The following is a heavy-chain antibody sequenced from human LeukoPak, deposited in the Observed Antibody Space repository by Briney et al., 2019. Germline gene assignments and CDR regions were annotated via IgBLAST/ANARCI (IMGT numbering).Heavy chain of an antibody. D-gene: IGHD2-15*01. CDR2: IIPIFGTA. Sequence: SVKVSCXAFGGSFSSEAISWVRQAPGQGLEWMGGIIPIFGTANYAQKFQGRVTITTDESTSTAYMEVSSLRSEDTAVYYCGRKAGDCGGGSCYSIDYWGQGTLVTVSS. CDR3: GRKAGDCGGGSCYSIDY. CDR1: GGSFSSEA. V-gene: IGHV1-69*05. J-gene: IGHJ4*02.